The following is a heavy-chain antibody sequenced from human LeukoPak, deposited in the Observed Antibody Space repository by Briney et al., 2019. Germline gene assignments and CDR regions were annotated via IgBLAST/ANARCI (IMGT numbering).Heavy chain of an antibody. CDR3: ARVGVLVTSYWYFDL. CDR1: GYTFTGYY. CDR2: INPNSGGT. V-gene: IGHV1-2*02. D-gene: IGHD2-21*02. J-gene: IGHJ2*01. Sequence: ASVKVSCKASGYTFTGYYMHWVRQAPGQGLERTGWINPNSGGTNYAQKFQGRVTMTRDTSISTAYMELSRLRADDTAVYYCARVGVLVTSYWYFDLWGRGTLVTVSS.